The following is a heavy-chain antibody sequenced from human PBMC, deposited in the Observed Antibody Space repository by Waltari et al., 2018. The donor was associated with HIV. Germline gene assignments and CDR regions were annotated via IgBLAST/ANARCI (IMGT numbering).Heavy chain of an antibody. J-gene: IGHJ6*03. V-gene: IGHV5-51*01. Sequence: EVSPVQSGAEVKKPGESLKFSGKGSAYNLTTYWVGWVRQMPGKGLEWMGIIYPADSDTRYSPSFQGQVTISADKSISTAYLQWSSLKASDTAMYYCARLSGTWNNFSYMDVWGKGTTVTVSS. D-gene: IGHD1-1*01. CDR3: ARLSGTWNNFSYMDV. CDR2: IYPADSDT. CDR1: AYNLTTYW.